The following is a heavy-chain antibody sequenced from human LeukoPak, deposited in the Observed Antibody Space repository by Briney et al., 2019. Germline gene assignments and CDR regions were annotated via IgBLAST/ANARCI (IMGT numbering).Heavy chain of an antibody. D-gene: IGHD6-13*01. CDR1: GGTFSSYA. CDR3: AREGPWYDLDY. Sequence: ASVKVSCKASGGTFSSYAISWVRQAPGQELEWIGGIIPIFGTANYAQKFQGRVTITADESTSTAYMELSSLRSEDTAVYYCAREGPWYDLDYWGQGTLVTVSS. CDR2: IIPIFGTA. J-gene: IGHJ4*02. V-gene: IGHV1-69*13.